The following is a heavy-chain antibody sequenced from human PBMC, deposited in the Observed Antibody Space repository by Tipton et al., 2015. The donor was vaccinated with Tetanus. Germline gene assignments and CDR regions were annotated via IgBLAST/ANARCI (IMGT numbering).Heavy chain of an antibody. D-gene: IGHD1-1*01. CDR1: GGSVSSYY. CDR3: VTVNFPNYYHYGMDV. Sequence: LRLSCTVSGGSVSSYYWTWFRQPPGKRLEWIGLVSSSGNSNYSPSLTGRVPMSLDTSKQQFSLSLTSATAADTAMYYCVTVNFPNYYHYGMDVWGQGTTVTASS. V-gene: IGHV4-4*07. J-gene: IGHJ6*02. CDR2: VSSSGNS.